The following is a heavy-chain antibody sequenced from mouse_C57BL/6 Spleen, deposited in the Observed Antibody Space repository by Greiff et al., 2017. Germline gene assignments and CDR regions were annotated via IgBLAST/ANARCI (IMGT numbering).Heavy chain of an antibody. CDR2: IDPSDSYT. D-gene: IGHD3-2*02. Sequence: QVQLKQPGAELVMPGASVKLSCKASGYTFTSYWMHWVKQRPGQGLEWIGEIDPSDSYTNYNQKFKGKSTLTVDKSSSTAYMQLSSLTSEDSAVYYCARPPDSSGYTWFAYWGQGTLVTVSA. CDR1: GYTFTSYW. V-gene: IGHV1-69*01. J-gene: IGHJ3*01. CDR3: ARPPDSSGYTWFAY.